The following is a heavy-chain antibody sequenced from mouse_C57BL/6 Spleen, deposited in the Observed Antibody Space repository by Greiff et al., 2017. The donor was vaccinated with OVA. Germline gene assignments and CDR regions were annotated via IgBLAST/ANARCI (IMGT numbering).Heavy chain of an antibody. CDR1: GYSITSGYY. J-gene: IGHJ4*01. CDR2: ISYDGSN. Sequence: VQLQQSGPGLVKPSQSLSLTCSVTGYSITSGYYWNWIRQFPGNKLEWMGYISYDGSNNYNPSLKNRISITRDTSKNQFFLKLNSVTTEDTATYYCARENSYSNYPLDYAMDYWGQGTSVTVSS. D-gene: IGHD2-5*01. CDR3: ARENSYSNYPLDYAMDY. V-gene: IGHV3-6*01.